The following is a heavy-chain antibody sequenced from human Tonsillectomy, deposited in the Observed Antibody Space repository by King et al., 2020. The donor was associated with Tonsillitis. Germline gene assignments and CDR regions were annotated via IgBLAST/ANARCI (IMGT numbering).Heavy chain of an antibody. CDR2: IKQDGSEK. J-gene: IGHJ4*01. CDR3: ARADDSSGYWSYYFDY. CDR1: GFTFSSYW. V-gene: IGHV3-7*03. Sequence: VQLVESGGGLVQPGGSLRLSCAASGFTFSSYWMSWVRQAPGKGLEWVANIKQDGSEKYYVDSVKGRFTISRDNAKNSLYLQMNSLRAEDTVVYYCARADDSSGYWSYYFDYWGQGTLVTVSS. D-gene: IGHD3-22*01.